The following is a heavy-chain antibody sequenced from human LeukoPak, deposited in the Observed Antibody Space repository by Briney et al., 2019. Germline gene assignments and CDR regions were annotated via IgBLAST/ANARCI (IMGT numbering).Heavy chain of an antibody. Sequence: GGSLRLSCAASGFTFDDYAMSWVRQAPGKGLEWVSGINWNGGSTGYADSVKGRFTISRDSAKNSLYLQMNGLRAEDTALYYCARCRGYYYYMDVWGKGITVTVSS. D-gene: IGHD3-10*01. CDR1: GFTFDDYA. V-gene: IGHV3-20*04. J-gene: IGHJ6*03. CDR2: INWNGGST. CDR3: ARCRGYYYYMDV.